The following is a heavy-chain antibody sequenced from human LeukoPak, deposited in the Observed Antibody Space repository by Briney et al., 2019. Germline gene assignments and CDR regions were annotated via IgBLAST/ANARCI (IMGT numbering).Heavy chain of an antibody. D-gene: IGHD3-22*01. J-gene: IGHJ3*02. CDR3: AKGEGDSSGYYLDAFDI. V-gene: IGHV3-23*01. CDR1: GFTFSRYA. Sequence: GGSLRLSCAASGFTFSRYAMTWVRQAPGKGLEWVSGISASGVTTCYADSVKGRFTVSRDNSKNTLYLQMNSLRVEDTAGYYCAKGEGDSSGYYLDAFDIWGQGPMVTVSS. CDR2: ISASGVTT.